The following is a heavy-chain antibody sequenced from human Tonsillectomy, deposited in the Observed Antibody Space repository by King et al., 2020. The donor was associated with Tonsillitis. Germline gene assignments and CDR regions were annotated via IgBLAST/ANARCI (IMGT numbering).Heavy chain of an antibody. Sequence: VQLVESGAEVRKPGASVKVSCKASGYTFTGYYMHWVRQAPGQGLEWMGWINPNSGDTNYAQKFQGRVTMTRDTSISTAYMEVSRLRSDDTAVYFCARVAHVFWFGDFHTNHYGMDVWGQGTTVTGSS. CDR1: GYTFTGYY. D-gene: IGHD3-10*01. CDR3: ARVAHVFWFGDFHTNHYGMDV. J-gene: IGHJ6*02. CDR2: INPNSGDT. V-gene: IGHV1-2*02.